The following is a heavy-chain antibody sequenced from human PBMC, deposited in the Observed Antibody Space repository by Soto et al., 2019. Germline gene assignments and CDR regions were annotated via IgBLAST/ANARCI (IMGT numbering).Heavy chain of an antibody. CDR3: ARDPGYAYCMDV. V-gene: IGHV3-48*02. J-gene: IGHJ6*02. CDR1: GFTFSNYA. D-gene: IGHD2-2*01. CDR2: ISSTSSTR. Sequence: PGGSLRLSCAASGFTFSNYAMNWVRQAPGKGLEWVSYISSTSSTRFYADSVKGRFTISRENVKNSLSLQMNSLNDEDTGVYYCARDPGYAYCMDVWGQGTTVTVSS.